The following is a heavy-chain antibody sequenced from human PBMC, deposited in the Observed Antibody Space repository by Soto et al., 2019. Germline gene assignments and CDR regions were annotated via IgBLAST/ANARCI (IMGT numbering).Heavy chain of an antibody. CDR3: ATLYDSVDY. V-gene: IGHV3-48*01. D-gene: IGHD3-3*01. CDR2: ISSSSTI. CDR1: GFTFSSYS. J-gene: IGHJ4*02. Sequence: GGSLRLSCAASGFTFSSYSMNWVRQAPGKGLEWVSYISSSSTIYYADSVKGRFTISRDNAKNSLYLQMNSLRAEDTAVYYCATLYDSVDYWGQGTLVTVSS.